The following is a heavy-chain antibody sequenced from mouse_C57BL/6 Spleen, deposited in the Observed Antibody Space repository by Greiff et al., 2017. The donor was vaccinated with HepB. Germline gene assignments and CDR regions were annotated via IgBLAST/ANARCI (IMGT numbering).Heavy chain of an antibody. CDR1: GFNIKDDY. CDR3: TTTTVVAYSFDY. J-gene: IGHJ2*01. CDR2: IDPENGDT. V-gene: IGHV14-4*01. Sequence: VHVKQSGAELVRPGASVKLSCTASGFNIKDDYMHWVKQRPEQGLEWIGWIDPENGDTEYASKFQGKATITADTSSNTAYLQFSSLTSEDTAVYYCTTTTVVAYSFDYWGQGTTLTVSS. D-gene: IGHD1-1*01.